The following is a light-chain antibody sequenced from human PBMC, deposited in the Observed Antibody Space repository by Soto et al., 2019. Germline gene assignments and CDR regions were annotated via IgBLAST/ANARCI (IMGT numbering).Light chain of an antibody. Sequence: DIQMPQAPSSVSASVGDRLTLTCRARQGISIWLAWYQQKPGKAPKLLIYAASSLQSGVPPRFSGSGSETDFTLTISTLQPEDFATYYCQQANSFPYTFGQGTRLDIK. CDR2: AAS. J-gene: IGKJ2*01. CDR3: QQANSFPYT. CDR1: QGISIW. V-gene: IGKV1D-12*01.